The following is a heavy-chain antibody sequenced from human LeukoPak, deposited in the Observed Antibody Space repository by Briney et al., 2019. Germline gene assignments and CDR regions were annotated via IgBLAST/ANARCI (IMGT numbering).Heavy chain of an antibody. CDR2: IYYSGTT. J-gene: IGHJ5*02. Sequence: PSETLSLTCTVSGGSISPYYWSWIRQPPGKGLEWIGFIYYSGTTDYNPSLKSRVTISVDTSKNLFSLKLTSMTAADTAVYYCASSGLRDSSGYPNWFDPWGQGTLVTVSS. V-gene: IGHV4-59*01. D-gene: IGHD3-22*01. CDR1: GGSISPYY. CDR3: ASSGLRDSSGYPNWFDP.